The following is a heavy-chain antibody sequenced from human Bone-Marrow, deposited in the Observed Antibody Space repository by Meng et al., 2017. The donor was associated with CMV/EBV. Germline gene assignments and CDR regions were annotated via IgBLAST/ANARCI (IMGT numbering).Heavy chain of an antibody. V-gene: IGHV3-13*01. Sequence: GESLKISCAASGFTFSSYDMHWVRQATGKGLEWVSAIGTAGDTYYPGSVKGRFTISRENAKNSLYLQMNSLRAEDTAVYYCARRRNYDFWSGYSRLDYWGQGTLVTVSS. CDR2: IGTAGDT. D-gene: IGHD3-3*01. CDR1: GFTFSSYD. CDR3: ARRRNYDFWSGYSRLDY. J-gene: IGHJ4*02.